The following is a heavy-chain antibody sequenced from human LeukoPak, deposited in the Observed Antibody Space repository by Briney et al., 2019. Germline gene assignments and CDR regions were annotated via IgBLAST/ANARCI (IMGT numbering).Heavy chain of an antibody. J-gene: IGHJ6*04. CDR1: GFTFSSYW. CDR3: ARDRASEYYYYYGMDV. CDR2: IKQDGSEK. Sequence: GGSLRLSCAASGFTFSSYWMSWFRQAPGKGLEWVANIKQDGSEKYYVDSVKGRFTISRDNAKNSLYLQMNSLRAEDTAVYYCARDRASEYYYYYGMDVWGKGTTVTVSS. V-gene: IGHV3-7*03. D-gene: IGHD3-10*01.